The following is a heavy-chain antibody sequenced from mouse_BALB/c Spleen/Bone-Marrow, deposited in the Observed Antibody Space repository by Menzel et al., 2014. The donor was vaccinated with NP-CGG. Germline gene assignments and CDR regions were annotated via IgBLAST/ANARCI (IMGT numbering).Heavy chain of an antibody. CDR3: ASYRYAWYFDV. J-gene: IGHJ1*01. V-gene: IGHV14-3*02. Sequence: VQLQQPGAELVKPGASVKLSCTASGFNIKDTYMHWVKQRPEQGLEWIGRIDPANGNTKYDPKFQGKATITPDTSSNTAYLQLSSLTSEDTAVYYCASYRYAWYFDVWGAGTTVTVSP. D-gene: IGHD2-14*01. CDR2: IDPANGNT. CDR1: GFNIKDTY.